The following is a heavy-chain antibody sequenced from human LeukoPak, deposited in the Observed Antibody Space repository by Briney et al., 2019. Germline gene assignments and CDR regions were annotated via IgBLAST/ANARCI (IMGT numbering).Heavy chain of an antibody. D-gene: IGHD3-10*01. V-gene: IGHV4-59*01. CDR3: ARVPTLNYYGSGSYSRPRYYYYYMDV. Sequence: SETLSLTCTVSGGSISSYYWSWIRQPPGKGLVWIGYIYYSGSTNYNPSLKSRVTISVDTSKNQFSLKLSSVTAADTAVYYCARVPTLNYYGSGSYSRPRYYYYYMDVWGKGTTVTVSS. CDR1: GGSISSYY. CDR2: IYYSGST. J-gene: IGHJ6*03.